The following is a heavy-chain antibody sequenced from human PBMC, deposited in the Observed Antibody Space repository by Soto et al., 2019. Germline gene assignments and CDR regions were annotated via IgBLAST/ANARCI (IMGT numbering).Heavy chain of an antibody. CDR2: IIPIFGTA. J-gene: IGHJ4*02. CDR3: ARGWGYDSNDYYYAY. Sequence: QVQLVQSGAEVRQPGSSVKVSCKASGGTFSRHAISWVRQAPGQGLEWMGGIIPIFGTANHAQKFQGRVTIIADESTSTVYMELSSLSYEDTAMYYCARGWGYDSNDYYYAYWGQGTLVIVSS. D-gene: IGHD3-22*01. V-gene: IGHV1-69*01. CDR1: GGTFSRHA.